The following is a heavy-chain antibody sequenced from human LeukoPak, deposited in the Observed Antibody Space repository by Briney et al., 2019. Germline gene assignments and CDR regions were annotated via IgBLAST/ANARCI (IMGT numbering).Heavy chain of an antibody. CDR3: ARAPVVVAAMWFDP. V-gene: IGHV5-51*01. J-gene: IGHJ5*02. Sequence: GESLKMSCNGSGYGFPSYWIGWLRQMPGKGLEWMGIIYPADSDARYSPSFQGQVTLSADKSISTAYLPWSSLKASDTAMYYCARAPVVVAAMWFDPWGQGTLVTVSS. CDR2: IYPADSDA. CDR1: GYGFPSYW. D-gene: IGHD2-15*01.